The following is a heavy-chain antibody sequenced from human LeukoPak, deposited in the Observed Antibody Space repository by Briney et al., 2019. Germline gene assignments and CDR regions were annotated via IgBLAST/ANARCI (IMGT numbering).Heavy chain of an antibody. Sequence: SETLSLTCAVSGGSISSSNWWSWVRQPPGKGLEWIGGIYHSGSNYYNPSLKSRVTISVDKSKNQFSLKLSSVTAADTAVYYCARGVTGWFGELPLATSMDVWGKGTTVTVSS. D-gene: IGHD3-10*01. CDR3: ARGVTGWFGELPLATSMDV. CDR1: GGSISSSNW. J-gene: IGHJ6*04. V-gene: IGHV4-4*02. CDR2: IYHSGSN.